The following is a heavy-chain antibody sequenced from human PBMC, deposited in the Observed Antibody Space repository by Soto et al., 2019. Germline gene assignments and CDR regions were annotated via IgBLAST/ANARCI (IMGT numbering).Heavy chain of an antibody. V-gene: IGHV3-23*01. CDR2: ISGSGGNT. CDR3: AKVGNYNANYYYGMDV. Sequence: PGGSLRLSCAASGFAFSTYAMSWVRQAPGKGLERVSVISGSGGNTFYAAAVKGRFTISRDNSKDTLYLEMNSLRVEDTAVYYCAKVGNYNANYYYGMDVWGQGTTVTVSS. D-gene: IGHD4-4*01. CDR1: GFAFSTYA. J-gene: IGHJ6*02.